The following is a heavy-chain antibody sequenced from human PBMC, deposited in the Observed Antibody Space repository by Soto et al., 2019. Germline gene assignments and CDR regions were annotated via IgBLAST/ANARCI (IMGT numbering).Heavy chain of an antibody. V-gene: IGHV3-21*01. CDR1: GGTFSSYA. CDR2: ISSSSSYI. Sequence: VQLVQSGAEVKKPGSSVKVSCKASGGTFSSYAISWVRQAPGKGLEWVSSISSSSSYIYYADSVKGRFTISRDNAKNSLYLQMNSLRAEDTAVYYCARKLGYDSSGYERVYYYYYGMDVWGQGTTVTVSS. J-gene: IGHJ6*02. CDR3: ARKLGYDSSGYERVYYYYYGMDV. D-gene: IGHD3-22*01.